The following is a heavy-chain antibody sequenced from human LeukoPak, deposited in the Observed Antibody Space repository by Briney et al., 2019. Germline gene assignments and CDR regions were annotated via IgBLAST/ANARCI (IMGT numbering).Heavy chain of an antibody. CDR3: ARGPSIQLWSDPYYYYGMDV. J-gene: IGHJ6*02. Sequence: PSETLSLTCGVSSESFTGYYWSWIRQPPGKGLEWIGEINHSGSTNYNPSLKSRVTISVDTSKNQFSLKLSSVTAADTAVYYCARGPSIQLWSDPYYYYGMDVWGQGTTVTVSS. CDR2: INHSGST. CDR1: SESFTGYY. V-gene: IGHV4-34*01. D-gene: IGHD5-18*01.